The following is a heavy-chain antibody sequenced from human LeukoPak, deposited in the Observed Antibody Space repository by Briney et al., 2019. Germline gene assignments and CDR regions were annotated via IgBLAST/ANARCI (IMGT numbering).Heavy chain of an antibody. CDR2: ISSSSSTI. Sequence: GGSLRLSCAASGFTFSSYEMNWVRQAPGKGLEWVSYISSSSSTIYYAASVKGRFTISRDNAKNSLYLQMNRLRAEDTAVYYCARERQLERLAFGKEGSAFDYWGQGTLVTVSS. CDR1: GFTFSSYE. D-gene: IGHD1-1*01. V-gene: IGHV3-48*03. CDR3: ARERQLERLAFGKEGSAFDY. J-gene: IGHJ4*02.